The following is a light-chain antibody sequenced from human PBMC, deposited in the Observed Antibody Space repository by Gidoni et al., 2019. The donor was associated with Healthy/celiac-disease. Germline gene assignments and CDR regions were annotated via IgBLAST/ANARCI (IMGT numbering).Light chain of an antibody. CDR1: PSVSSY. Sequence: EIVLTQSPATLSLSPGERATLSCRASPSVSSYLAWYQQKPGQAPSLLIYDASNRATGIPARFSGSGSGTDFTLTISSLEPEDFAVYYCQQRSNWAWTFXQXTKVEIK. CDR2: DAS. J-gene: IGKJ1*01. CDR3: QQRSNWAWT. V-gene: IGKV3-11*01.